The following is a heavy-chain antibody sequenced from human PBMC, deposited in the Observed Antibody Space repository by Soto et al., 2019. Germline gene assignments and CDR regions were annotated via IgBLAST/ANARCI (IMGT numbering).Heavy chain of an antibody. CDR1: GDTFTDYY. D-gene: IGHD2-21*02. CDR3: ARGGHVVVVTAALDY. Sequence: QVQLMQSGAEVKKPGASVKVSCKASGDTFTDYYIHWVRQAPGQGLEWMGTVNPTGGHITDAQHFLGRVNMTRDTSTRTLYMELTSLTSDDTAIYYCARGGHVVVVTAALDYWGQGTLVTVSS. J-gene: IGHJ4*02. CDR2: VNPTGGHI. V-gene: IGHV1-46*01.